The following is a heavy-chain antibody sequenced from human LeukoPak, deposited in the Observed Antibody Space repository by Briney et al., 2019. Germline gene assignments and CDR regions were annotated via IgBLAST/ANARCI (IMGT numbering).Heavy chain of an antibody. CDR3: ARSQSGFDP. V-gene: IGHV1-18*01. CDR1: GYTFTSYG. J-gene: IGHJ5*02. Sequence: APVTVSCKASGYTFTSYGLSWVRQAPGQGLEWMGWISAYNGNTNYAQRLQGRVTITTDTSTSTAYMELRSLRSDDTAAYYCARSQSGFDPWGQGTLVTVSS. CDR2: ISAYNGNT.